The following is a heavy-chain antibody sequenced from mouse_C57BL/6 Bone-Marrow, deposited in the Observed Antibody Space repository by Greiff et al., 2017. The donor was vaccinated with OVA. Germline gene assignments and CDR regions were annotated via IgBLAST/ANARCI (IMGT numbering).Heavy chain of an antibody. CDR1: GYTFTSYW. CDR3: ARKTGTRGVMDY. CDR2: IDPSDSET. J-gene: IGHJ4*01. V-gene: IGHV1-52*01. Sequence: QVQLKQPGAELVRPGSSVKLSCKASGYTFTSYWMHWVKQRPIQGLEWIGNIDPSDSETHYNQKFKDKATLTVDKSSSTAYMQLSSLTSEDSAVYYCARKTGTRGVMDYWGQGTSVTVSS. D-gene: IGHD4-1*01.